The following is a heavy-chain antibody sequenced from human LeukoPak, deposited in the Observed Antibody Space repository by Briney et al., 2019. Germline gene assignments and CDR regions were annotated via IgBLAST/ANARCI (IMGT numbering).Heavy chain of an antibody. CDR1: GFTFSSYW. V-gene: IGHV3-7*03. J-gene: IGHJ4*02. CDR2: IKQDGSEK. Sequence: GGSLRLSCAASGFTFSSYWMNWVRQAPGKGLEWVANIKQDGSEKYYVDSVKGRFTISRDNAKNSLYLQMNSLRAEDTAVYYCARGQGANNLGYWGQGTLVTVSS. D-gene: IGHD1-26*01. CDR3: ARGQGANNLGY.